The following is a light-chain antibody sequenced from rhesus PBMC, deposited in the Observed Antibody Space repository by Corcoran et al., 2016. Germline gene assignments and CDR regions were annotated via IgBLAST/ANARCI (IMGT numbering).Light chain of an antibody. J-gene: IGKJ4*01. CDR1: ENVDNN. CDR3: QHGYSTPIP. CDR2: KAS. V-gene: IGKV1-74*01. Sequence: IQMTQSPSSLSASVGDRVTITCRASENVDNNLNWYQQKPGKAPNLLIYKASTLQSGVPSRFSGSGAGTVYTFTISSLQPEDVTTYYCQHGYSTPIPFGGGTKVEIK.